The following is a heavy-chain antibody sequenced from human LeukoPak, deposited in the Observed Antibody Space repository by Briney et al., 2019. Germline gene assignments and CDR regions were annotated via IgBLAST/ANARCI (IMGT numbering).Heavy chain of an antibody. Sequence: GSLSLSCAASGFTFSNYAMSWVRQAPGKGLEWVSSISASGTTTYYADSVKGRFTISRDNSKNTLFLQMISLRADDTAVYYCATIALAGNGDYWGQGTLVTVSS. J-gene: IGHJ4*02. CDR3: ATIALAGNGDY. V-gene: IGHV3-23*01. D-gene: IGHD6-19*01. CDR2: ISASGTTT. CDR1: GFTFSNYA.